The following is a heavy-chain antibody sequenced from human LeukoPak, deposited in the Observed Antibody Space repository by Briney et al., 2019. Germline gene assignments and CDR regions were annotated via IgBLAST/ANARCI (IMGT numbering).Heavy chain of an antibody. V-gene: IGHV3-48*03. CDR3: ARESGSYFFDY. J-gene: IGHJ4*02. CDR2: ISTSGSTM. D-gene: IGHD1-26*01. Sequence: QPGGSLRLSCAASGFTFSYYEMTWVRQAPGKGLEWVSYISTSGSTMYYTDSVKGRFTISRDNAKNSLYLQMNSLRAEDTALYYCARESGSYFFDYWGQGTLVTASS. CDR1: GFTFSYYE.